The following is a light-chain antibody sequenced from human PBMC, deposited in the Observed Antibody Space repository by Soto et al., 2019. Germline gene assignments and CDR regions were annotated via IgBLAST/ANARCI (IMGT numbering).Light chain of an antibody. Sequence: QAVVTQPPSASGTPGQRVTISCSGGSSNIGTNAVNWYQQLPGTAPKLLIYNNNQRPSGVPDRFSGSKSGTSASLAISGLQSEGEADYYCAAWDDSLNGYVFGTGTKLTVL. V-gene: IGLV1-44*01. J-gene: IGLJ1*01. CDR3: AAWDDSLNGYV. CDR1: SSNIGTNA. CDR2: NNN.